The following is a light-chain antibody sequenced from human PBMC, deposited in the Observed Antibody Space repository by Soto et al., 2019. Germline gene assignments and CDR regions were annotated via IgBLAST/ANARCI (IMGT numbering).Light chain of an antibody. CDR3: QQYGTSPFT. J-gene: IGKJ3*01. V-gene: IGKV3-20*01. CDR2: AAS. CDR1: QSVSSSY. Sequence: EIVLTQSPGTLPLSPGERATLSCRASQSVSSSYLAWHQQKPGQAPRLLISAASSRATGIPDRFSGSGSGTDFTLTISRLEPEDFAVYYCQQYGTSPFTFGPGTKVDI.